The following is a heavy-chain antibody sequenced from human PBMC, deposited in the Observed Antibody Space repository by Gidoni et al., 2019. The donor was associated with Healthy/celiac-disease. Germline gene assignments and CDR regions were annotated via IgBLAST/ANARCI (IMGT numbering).Heavy chain of an antibody. Sequence: QVQLQESCPGLVKPSETLSLTCTGSGGSISSFYWSWIRQPPGQGLAWIGSIYYSGSTNYNPSLKSRVSISVDTSKNQFSLKLSSVTAADTAVYYCARDGGIAARPGRGMDVWGQGTTVTVSS. CDR1: GGSISSFY. CDR2: IYYSGST. D-gene: IGHD6-6*01. J-gene: IGHJ6*02. V-gene: IGHV4-59*01. CDR3: ARDGGIAARPGRGMDV.